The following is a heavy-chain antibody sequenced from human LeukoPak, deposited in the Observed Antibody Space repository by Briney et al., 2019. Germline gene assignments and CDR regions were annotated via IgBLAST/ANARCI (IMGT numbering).Heavy chain of an antibody. V-gene: IGHV4-39*01. J-gene: IGHJ5*02. CDR2: IYYSGYT. D-gene: IGHD3-22*01. CDR1: GGSISSSSYY. CDR3: ARRMNYYDSSGSGTWFDP. Sequence: KPSETLSLTCTVSGGSISSSSYYWGWIRQPRGKGLEWIASIYYSGYTYYNPSLKSQVTVSVDTSRNQFSLKLSSVTAADTAVYYCARRMNYYDSSGSGTWFDPWGQGTLVTVSS.